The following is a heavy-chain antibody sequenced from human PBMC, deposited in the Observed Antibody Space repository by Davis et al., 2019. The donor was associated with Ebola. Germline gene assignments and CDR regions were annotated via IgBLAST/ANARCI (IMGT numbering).Heavy chain of an antibody. CDR2: ISGSGGST. V-gene: IGHV3-23*01. CDR3: ARIPYSISSSSWGGWFDP. D-gene: IGHD6-6*01. Sequence: GESLKISCAASGFTFSSYAMSWVRQAPGKGLEWVSAISGSGGSTYYADSVKGRFTISRDNAKNSLYLQMNSLRAEDTAVYYSARIPYSISSSSWGGWFDPWGQGTLVTVSS. J-gene: IGHJ5*02. CDR1: GFTFSSYA.